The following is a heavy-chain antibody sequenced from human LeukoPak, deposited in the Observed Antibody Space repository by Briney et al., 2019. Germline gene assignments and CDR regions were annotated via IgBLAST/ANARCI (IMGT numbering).Heavy chain of an antibody. CDR2: IWYDGSKK. CDR1: GFTFSSHG. CDR3: ARGRGLPVRPPNEGFLDY. J-gene: IGHJ4*02. Sequence: GGSLRLSCAASGFTFSSHGMHWVRQAPGKGLEWVAVIWYDGSKKYYADSVTGRFTISRDNSKNALSLQMNSLRAEDTAVYYCARGRGLPVRPPNEGFLDYWGRGTLVTVSS. V-gene: IGHV3-33*01. D-gene: IGHD6-6*01.